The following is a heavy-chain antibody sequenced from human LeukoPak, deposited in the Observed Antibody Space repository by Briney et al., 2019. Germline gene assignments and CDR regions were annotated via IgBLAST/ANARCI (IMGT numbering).Heavy chain of an antibody. D-gene: IGHD5-18*01. CDR1: GGSISSYY. CDR2: IYTSGST. J-gene: IGHJ4*02. CDR3: ARGVTSLIDY. Sequence: SETVSLTCTVSGGSISSYYWSWIRQPAGKGLEWIGRIYTSGSTNYNPSLKSRVAMSVDTSKNQISLRLSSVTAADTAVYYCARGVTSLIDYWGQGILVTVSS. V-gene: IGHV4-4*07.